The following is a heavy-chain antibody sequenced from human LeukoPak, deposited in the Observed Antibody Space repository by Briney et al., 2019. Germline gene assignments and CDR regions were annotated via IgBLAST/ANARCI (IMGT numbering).Heavy chain of an antibody. Sequence: GGSLRLFCAGSGFTFSTYSMNWVRQAPGKGLEWVSDISRSSSTIDYADSVKGRFTISRDNAKNSLYLQMNSLRAEDTAVYYCARAGYSSSWYSDWGQGTLVTVSS. D-gene: IGHD6-13*01. CDR2: ISRSSSTI. V-gene: IGHV3-48*01. J-gene: IGHJ4*02. CDR3: ARAGYSSSWYSD. CDR1: GFTFSTYS.